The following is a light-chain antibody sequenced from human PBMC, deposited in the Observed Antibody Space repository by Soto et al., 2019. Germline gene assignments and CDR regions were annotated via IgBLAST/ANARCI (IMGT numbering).Light chain of an antibody. CDR1: QSVSNNY. Sequence: EIVLTQSPGTLSLSPGERATLSCRASQSVSNNYLAWYQQKPGQAPRLLIYVASNRATGIPDRFSGSGSGTDFTLTISRLEPEDFAVDYCQQYGSSGTFGQGTKVDIK. CDR2: VAS. J-gene: IGKJ1*01. CDR3: QQYGSSGT. V-gene: IGKV3-20*01.